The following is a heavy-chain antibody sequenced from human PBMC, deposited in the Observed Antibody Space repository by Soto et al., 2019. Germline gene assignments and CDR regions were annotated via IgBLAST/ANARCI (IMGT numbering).Heavy chain of an antibody. CDR1: GGSISSSSYY. V-gene: IGHV4-39*01. CDR3: ARFYCSADSCYPLDY. J-gene: IGHJ4*02. CDR2: IYYSGST. Sequence: SETLSLTCTVSGGSISSSSYYWGWIRQPPGKGLEWIGSIYYSGSTYYNPSLKSRVTISVDTSKNQFSLKLSSVTAADTAVYYCARFYCSADSCYPLDYWGQGTLVTVSS. D-gene: IGHD2-15*01.